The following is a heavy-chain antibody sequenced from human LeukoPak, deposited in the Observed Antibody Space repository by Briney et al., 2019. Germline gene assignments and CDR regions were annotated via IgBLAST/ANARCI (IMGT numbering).Heavy chain of an antibody. V-gene: IGHV4-39*07. Sequence: SETLSLTCTVSGGSISSSSYYWGWIRQPPGKGLEWIGEINHSGSTNYNPSLKSRVTISVDTSKNQFSLKLSSVTAADTAVYYCARGYLRFRRFDPWGQGTLVTVSS. D-gene: IGHD3-3*01. J-gene: IGHJ5*02. CDR2: INHSGST. CDR1: GGSISSSSYY. CDR3: ARGYLRFRRFDP.